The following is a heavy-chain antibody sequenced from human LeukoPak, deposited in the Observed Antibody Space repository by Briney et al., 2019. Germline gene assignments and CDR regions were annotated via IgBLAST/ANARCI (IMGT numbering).Heavy chain of an antibody. D-gene: IGHD1-14*01. V-gene: IGHV1-2*02. CDR1: GYTFTGYY. J-gene: IGHJ4*02. CDR2: INLNSGDT. CDR3: ASWAGGNAPVASFDY. Sequence: GASVAVSCKPSGYTFTGYYMHWMRQAPGQGLEWVGWINLNSGDTNYAQKFQGRVTITRDTSISTAYMELRRPRSDDTAVYYCASWAGGNAPVASFDYWGQGTLVTVSS.